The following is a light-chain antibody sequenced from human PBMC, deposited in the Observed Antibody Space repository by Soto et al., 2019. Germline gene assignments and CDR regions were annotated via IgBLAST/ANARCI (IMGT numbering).Light chain of an antibody. CDR2: DVS. CDR1: SSDVGGYNY. CDR3: SSYTSSSLYV. J-gene: IGLJ1*01. Sequence: QSALTQPASVSGSPGQSITISCTGTSSDVGGYNYVSWYQQLPGKAPKLMIYDVSDRPSGVSNRFSGSKSGNTASLTISGLQTEDEADYYCSSYTSSSLYVLGTGTKVTV. V-gene: IGLV2-14*01.